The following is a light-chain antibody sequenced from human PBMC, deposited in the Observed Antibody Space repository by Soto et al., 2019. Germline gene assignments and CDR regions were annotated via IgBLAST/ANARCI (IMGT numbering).Light chain of an antibody. CDR2: DAS. J-gene: IGKJ5*01. Sequence: EIEMTQSPATLSLSPGESATLSCRASQSIXSNFDWYEKKPGQVPRVLSSDASTRGNGILARFSGSGSGREFTLTISSLQSEDFVVYYCRQYDHCSTRTVGQGTRLEIK. CDR1: QSIXSN. V-gene: IGKV3-15*01. CDR3: RQYDHCSTRT.